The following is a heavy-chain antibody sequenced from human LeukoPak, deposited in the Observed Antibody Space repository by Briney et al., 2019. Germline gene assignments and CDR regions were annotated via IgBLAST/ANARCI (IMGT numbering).Heavy chain of an antibody. CDR2: IRSKAYGGTT. D-gene: IGHD3-22*01. J-gene: IGHJ4*02. V-gene: IGHV3-49*03. Sequence: QTGGSLRLSCTASGFTFGDYAMSWFRQAPGKGLEWVGFIRSKAYGGTTEYAASVKGRFTISRDDSKSIAYLQMNSLKTEDTAVYYYTRDIAYRGGYYLELYWGQGTLVTVSS. CDR1: GFTFGDYA. CDR3: TRDIAYRGGYYLELY.